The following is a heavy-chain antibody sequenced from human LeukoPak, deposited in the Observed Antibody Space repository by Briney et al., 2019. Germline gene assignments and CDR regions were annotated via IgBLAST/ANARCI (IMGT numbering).Heavy chain of an antibody. CDR2: ICYSGST. V-gene: IGHV4-39*07. J-gene: IGHJ5*02. Sequence: SETLSLTCTVSGGSISSSSYCWGWIRQPPGKGLEWIGSICYSGSTFYNPSLKSRVTMSVDTSKNQFSLKLSSVTAADTAVYFCASGSSGYDPWGQGTLVTVSS. CDR1: GGSISSSSYC. CDR3: ASGSSGYDP. D-gene: IGHD5-12*01.